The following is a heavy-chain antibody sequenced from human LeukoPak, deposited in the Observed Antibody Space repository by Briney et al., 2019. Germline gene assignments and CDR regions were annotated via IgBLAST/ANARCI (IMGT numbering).Heavy chain of an antibody. CDR2: ISYDGSNK. J-gene: IGHJ4*02. CDR1: GFTFSSYG. D-gene: IGHD3-22*01. Sequence: GGSLRLSCAASGFTFSSYGMHWVRQAPGKGLEWVAVISYDGSNKYYADSVKGRFTISRDNSKNTLYLQMNSLRAEDTAVYYCAKGPYYYDSSGYSADYWGQGILVTVSS. CDR3: AKGPYYYDSSGYSADY. V-gene: IGHV3-30*18.